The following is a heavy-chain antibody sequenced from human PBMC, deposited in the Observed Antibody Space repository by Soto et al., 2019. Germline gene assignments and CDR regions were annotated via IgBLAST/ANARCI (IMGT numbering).Heavy chain of an antibody. Sequence: QLQLVESGGGVVQPGRSLKLSCVASGLPFRNYAFHWVRQAPGKGLEWLAVMTDDRPEIYYADSVQGRFTISRDNAKNTLYLQMNSLRAEDTAVYYCARDEGVAMVRGYDNWGQGTLVAVSS. CDR3: ARDEGVAMVRGYDN. CDR2: MTDDRPEI. CDR1: GLPFRNYA. J-gene: IGHJ4*02. V-gene: IGHV3-30-3*01. D-gene: IGHD3-10*01.